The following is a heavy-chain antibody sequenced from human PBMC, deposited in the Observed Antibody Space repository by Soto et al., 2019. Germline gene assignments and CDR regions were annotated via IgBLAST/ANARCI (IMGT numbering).Heavy chain of an antibody. J-gene: IGHJ6*02. CDR3: ARAVTPGHYYYYGMDV. CDR1: GGTFNSYA. CDR2: IIPIFGTA. Sequence: ASVKVSCKASGGTFNSYAISWVRQAPGQGLEWMGGIIPIFGTANYAQKFQGRVTITADESTSTAYMELSSLRSEDTAVYYCARAVTPGHYYYYGMDVWGQGTTVTVSS. V-gene: IGHV1-69*13. D-gene: IGHD2-2*01.